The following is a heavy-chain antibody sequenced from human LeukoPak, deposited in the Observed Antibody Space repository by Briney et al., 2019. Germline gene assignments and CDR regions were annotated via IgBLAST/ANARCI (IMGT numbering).Heavy chain of an antibody. CDR1: GFTFSTNA. CDR2: TSYDEGHK. Sequence: GRSLRLSCAASGFTFSTNAMHWVRQAPGKGLEWVAVTSYDEGHKYYADSVKGRFTISRDTANNTLYLQMNSLRAEDTAVYYCAKDLSLRDGDQTFSPGYWGQGTLVTVSS. J-gene: IGHJ4*02. D-gene: IGHD3-10*01. CDR3: AKDLSLRDGDQTFSPGY. V-gene: IGHV3-30-3*01.